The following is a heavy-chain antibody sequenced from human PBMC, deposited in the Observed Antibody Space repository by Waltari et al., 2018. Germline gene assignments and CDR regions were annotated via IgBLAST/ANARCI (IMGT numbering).Heavy chain of an antibody. CDR2: IKQDGSEK. V-gene: IGHV3-7*01. J-gene: IGHJ6*02. CDR3: ARDNRITIFGVVIINYYYGMDV. Sequence: EVQLVESGGGLVQPGGSLRLSCAASGFTFSSYWMSWVSQAPGKGLEWVANIKQDGSEKYYVDSVKGRFTISRDNAKNSLYLQMNSLRAEDTAVYYCARDNRITIFGVVIINYYYGMDVWGQGTTVTVSS. D-gene: IGHD3-3*01. CDR1: GFTFSSYW.